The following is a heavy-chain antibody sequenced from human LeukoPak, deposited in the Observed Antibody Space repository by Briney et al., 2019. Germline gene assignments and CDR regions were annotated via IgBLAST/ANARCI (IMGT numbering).Heavy chain of an antibody. J-gene: IGHJ4*02. Sequence: ASVKVSCKASGYTLTVYFIHWVRQAPGQGLEWMGRINPNSGATDYAQKFQGRVTMTRDTSISTAYMELSSLKSDDTAVYYCAKIGSSHDFDYWGQGTLITVSS. D-gene: IGHD1-26*01. V-gene: IGHV1-2*06. CDR1: GYTLTVYF. CDR2: INPNSGAT. CDR3: AKIGSSHDFDY.